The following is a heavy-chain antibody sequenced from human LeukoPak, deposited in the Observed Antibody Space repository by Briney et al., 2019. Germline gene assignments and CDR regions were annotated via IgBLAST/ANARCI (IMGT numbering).Heavy chain of an antibody. CDR3: ARDYGDSSSWYGVFYWFDP. J-gene: IGHJ5*02. V-gene: IGHV1-69*05. CDR1: GGTFSSYA. Sequence: SVKVSCKASGGTFSSYAISWVRQAPGQGLEWMGRIIPIFGTANYAQKFQGRVTITTDESTSTAYMELSSLRSEDTAVYYCARDYGDSSSWYGVFYWFDPWGQGTLVTVSS. CDR2: IIPIFGTA. D-gene: IGHD6-13*01.